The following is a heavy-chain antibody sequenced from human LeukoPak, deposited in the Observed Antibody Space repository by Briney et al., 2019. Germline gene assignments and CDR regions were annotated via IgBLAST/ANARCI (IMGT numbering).Heavy chain of an antibody. D-gene: IGHD2-8*02. CDR1: GGSISSYY. V-gene: IGHV4-59*12. CDR3: ARGPMVLVRLFDY. Sequence: SETLSLTCTVSGGSISSYYWSWIRQPPGKGLEWIGYIYYSGSTNYNPSLKSRVTISVDTSKNQFSLKLSSVTAADTAVYDCARGPMVLVRLFDYWGQGTLVTVSS. J-gene: IGHJ4*02. CDR2: IYYSGST.